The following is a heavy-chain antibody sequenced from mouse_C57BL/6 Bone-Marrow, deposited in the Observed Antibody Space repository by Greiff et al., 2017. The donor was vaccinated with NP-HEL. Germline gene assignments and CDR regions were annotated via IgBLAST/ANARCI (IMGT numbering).Heavy chain of an antibody. CDR2: INPSSGYT. V-gene: IGHV1-7*01. Sequence: VQRVESGAELAKPGASVKLSCKASGYTFTSYWMHWVKQRPGQGLEWIGYINPSSGYTKYNQKFKDKATLTADKSSSTAYMQLSSLTYEDSAVYYCARWLPHHWYFDVWGTGTTVTVSS. CDR3: ARWLPHHWYFDV. CDR1: GYTFTSYW. D-gene: IGHD2-2*01. J-gene: IGHJ1*03.